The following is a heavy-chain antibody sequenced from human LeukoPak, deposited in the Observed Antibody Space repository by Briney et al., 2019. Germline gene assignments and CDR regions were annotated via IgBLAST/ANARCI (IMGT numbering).Heavy chain of an antibody. CDR2: ISYDGSNK. CDR3: ARRLPYYYYYMDV. J-gene: IGHJ6*03. CDR1: GFTFSNAW. V-gene: IGHV3-30*03. Sequence: PGGSLRLSCAASGFTFSNAWMSWVRQAPGKGLEWVAVISYDGSNKYYADSVKGRFTISRDNSKNTLYLQMNSLRAEDTAVYYCARRLPYYYYYMDVWGKGTTVTISS.